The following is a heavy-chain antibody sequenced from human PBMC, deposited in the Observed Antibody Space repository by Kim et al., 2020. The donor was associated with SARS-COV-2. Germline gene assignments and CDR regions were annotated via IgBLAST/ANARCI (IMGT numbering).Heavy chain of an antibody. J-gene: IGHJ4*02. Sequence: GGSLRLSCAASGFTFSDYWMHWVRQAPGKGLVWVSRIDTDGSTRSYADSVKGRFTISRDDAKNTLYLQMSSLRAEDTAVYYCARDGDGYNHYFDYWGQGT. V-gene: IGHV3-74*01. CDR3: ARDGDGYNHYFDY. CDR2: IDTDGSTR. CDR1: GFTFSDYW. D-gene: IGHD5-12*01.